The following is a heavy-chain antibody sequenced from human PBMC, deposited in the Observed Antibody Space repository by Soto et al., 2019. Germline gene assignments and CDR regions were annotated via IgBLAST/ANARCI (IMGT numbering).Heavy chain of an antibody. CDR3: ARGGASHCSSWSECLLYYFDY. Sequence: QVQLQQSGPGLVKPSQTLSLTCAISGDSVSSNSAAWNWIRQSPSRGLEWLGRTYYRSKWYNDYAGSVKSRITINPDTSKNQFSLQLNSVTPEDTAVYYCARGGASHCSSWSECLLYYFDYWGQGTLVTVSS. J-gene: IGHJ4*02. CDR1: GDSVSSNSAA. CDR2: TYYRSKWYN. D-gene: IGHD6-13*01. V-gene: IGHV6-1*01.